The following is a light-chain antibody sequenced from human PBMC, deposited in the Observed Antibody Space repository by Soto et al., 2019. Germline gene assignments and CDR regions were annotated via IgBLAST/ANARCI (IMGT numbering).Light chain of an antibody. CDR2: LGS. CDR3: MQDLKIRVA. CDR1: QSLLHSDGYNY. V-gene: IGKV2-28*01. Sequence: SVMTQFPLSLSVTPGEPASISCRSSQSLLHSDGYNYLDWYVQKPGQSPQLLIYLGSNRASGVPARFSGSGSGTDFTLKISRVEAEDVGVYYCMQDLKIRVAFGQGTKVEIK. J-gene: IGKJ1*01.